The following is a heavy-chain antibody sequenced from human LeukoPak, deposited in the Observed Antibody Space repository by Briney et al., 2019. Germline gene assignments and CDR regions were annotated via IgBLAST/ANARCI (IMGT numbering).Heavy chain of an antibody. CDR3: ARQRRRTVTFFDY. V-gene: IGHV4-38-2*02. J-gene: IGHJ4*02. CDR2: IYHRGST. D-gene: IGHD4-17*01. CDR1: GYSISNGYY. Sequence: SKTLSLTCTVSGYSISNGYYWGWIRPPPGKGLEWVGSIYHRGSTYYNPSLRSRVTISVDTSKNQFSLKLSSVTAADTAVYYCARQRRRTVTFFDYWGQGTLVTVSS.